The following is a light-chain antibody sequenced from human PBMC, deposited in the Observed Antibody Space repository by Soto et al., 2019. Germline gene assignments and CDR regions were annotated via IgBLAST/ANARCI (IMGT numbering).Light chain of an antibody. V-gene: IGKV3-11*01. CDR1: QSVSSY. J-gene: IGKJ3*01. CDR3: QKRNIWPPT. CDR2: DAS. Sequence: EIVLTQSPATLSLSPGERATLSCRASQSVSSYLNWYQQRPGQAPRLLIYDASNRATGIPARFSGTGSGTDFTLIISSLEPEDFAVYYCQKRNIWPPTFGPRTRVDIK.